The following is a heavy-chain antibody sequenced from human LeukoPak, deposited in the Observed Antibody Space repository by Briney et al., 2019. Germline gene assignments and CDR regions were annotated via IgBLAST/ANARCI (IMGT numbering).Heavy chain of an antibody. Sequence: PGGSLRLSCAGSGYIFDDYDMRWVRHAPGKGLEWVAGINWNGGSTGYAASVKGRCTISRDNAKTALYLEMNSLRVEDTAFYYCVRLGRDGYTYGAAYWGQGALVTVSS. V-gene: IGHV3-20*04. CDR3: VRLGRDGYTYGAAY. D-gene: IGHD5-24*01. J-gene: IGHJ1*01. CDR2: INWNGGST. CDR1: GYIFDDYD.